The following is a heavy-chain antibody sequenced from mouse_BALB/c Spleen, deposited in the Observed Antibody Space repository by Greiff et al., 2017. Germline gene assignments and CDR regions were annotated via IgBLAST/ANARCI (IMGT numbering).Heavy chain of an antibody. CDR3: NASPGNTYAMDY. CDR1: GFNINDYY. J-gene: IGHJ4*01. Sequence: VQLQQSGAELVRSGASVKLSCTASGFNINDYYMHWVKQRPEQGLEWIGWIDPENGDTEYAPKFQGKATMTADTSSNTAYLQLSSLTSEDTAVYYCNASPGNTYAMDYWGQGTSDTVSS. V-gene: IGHV14-4*02. D-gene: IGHD2-1*01. CDR2: IDPENGDT.